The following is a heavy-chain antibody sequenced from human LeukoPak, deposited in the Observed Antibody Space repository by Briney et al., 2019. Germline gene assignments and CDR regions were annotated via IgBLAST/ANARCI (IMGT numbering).Heavy chain of an antibody. V-gene: IGHV4-61*02. D-gene: IGHD3-16*01. CDR2: IYSSGNT. CDR3: ARLITAFQAFDS. Sequence: SGTLSLTCTVSGGSFSSDSYYWSWIRQPAGKGLEWIGRIYSSGNTNYNPSLKSRVAISVDTSKNQFSLNLSSVTAADTAVYYCARLITAFQAFDSWGQGTLVTVSS. CDR1: GGSFSSDSYY. J-gene: IGHJ4*02.